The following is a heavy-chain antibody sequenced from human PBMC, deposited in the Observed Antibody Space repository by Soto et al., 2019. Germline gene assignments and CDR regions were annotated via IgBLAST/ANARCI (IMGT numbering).Heavy chain of an antibody. CDR1: GCTFSNVG. Sequence: GGSLRLSCAAAGCTFSNVGMSWVRQAPGKGLEWVGRIKSKTDGGTTDYAAPVKGRFTISRDDSKNTLYLQMNSLKTEDTAVYYCTAGAAVGHYYYMDVWGKGTTVTVSS. D-gene: IGHD1-26*01. J-gene: IGHJ6*03. CDR2: IKSKTDGGTT. V-gene: IGHV3-15*01. CDR3: TAGAAVGHYYYMDV.